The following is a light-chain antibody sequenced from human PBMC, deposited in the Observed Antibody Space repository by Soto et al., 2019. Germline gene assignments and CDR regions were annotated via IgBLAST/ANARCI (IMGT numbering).Light chain of an antibody. Sequence: IQVTRCRSSLSASVGDRVTITCRASQSISTYLTWYQQKPRKAPKLLIYGASRLQSGVPSRFSGSGSGTYFSLTISILQPEDFATHYCQPSYSPPLTFGGGTKVDI. CDR3: QPSYSPPLT. CDR1: QSISTY. V-gene: IGKV1-39*01. J-gene: IGKJ4*01. CDR2: GAS.